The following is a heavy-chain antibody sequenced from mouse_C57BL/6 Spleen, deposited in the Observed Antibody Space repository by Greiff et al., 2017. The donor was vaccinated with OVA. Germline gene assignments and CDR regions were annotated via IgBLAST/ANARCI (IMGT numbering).Heavy chain of an antibody. J-gene: IGHJ2*01. D-gene: IGHD1-1*01. Sequence: QVQLQQSGAELARPGASVKLSCKASGYTFTSYGISWVKQSTGQGLEWIGEIYPRSGTTYYNEKFKGKATLTADKSSSTAYMELRSLTSEDSAVYFCARVRSLLYFDYWGQGTTLTVSS. CDR2: IYPRSGTT. CDR1: GYTFTSYG. CDR3: ARVRSLLYFDY. V-gene: IGHV1-81*01.